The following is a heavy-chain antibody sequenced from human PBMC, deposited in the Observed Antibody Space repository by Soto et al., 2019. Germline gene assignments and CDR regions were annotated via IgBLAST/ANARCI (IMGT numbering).Heavy chain of an antibody. CDR2: MNPNSGNT. J-gene: IGHJ6*02. CDR3: ARERGSGSYWDRKYGMDV. CDR1: GYTFTRSG. V-gene: IGHV1-8*03. D-gene: IGHD3-10*01. Sequence: GASVKVSCKASGYTFTRSGINWVRQATGQGLEWMGWMNPNSGNTGYAQKFQGRVTTTADKSTSTAYMELSSLRSEDTAVYYCARERGSGSYWDRKYGMDVWGQGTTVTVSS.